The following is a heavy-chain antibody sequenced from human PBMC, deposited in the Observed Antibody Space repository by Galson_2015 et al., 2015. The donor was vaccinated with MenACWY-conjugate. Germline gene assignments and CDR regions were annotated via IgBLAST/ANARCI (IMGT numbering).Heavy chain of an antibody. V-gene: IGHV4-61*08. CDR3: AREFAY. D-gene: IGHD2-21*01. Sequence: SETLSLTCPVSVGPASSSGYYWTWLRQPPGKGLEWIGLIYDSGTTKYNPSLKGRVTISLDTSKNQVSLKLSSVTAAYTAVYYCAREFAYWGQGTLVTVSS. J-gene: IGHJ4*02. CDR2: IYDSGTT. CDR1: VGPASSSGYY.